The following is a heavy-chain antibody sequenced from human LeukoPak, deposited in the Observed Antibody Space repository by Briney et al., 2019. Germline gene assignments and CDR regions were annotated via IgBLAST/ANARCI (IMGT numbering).Heavy chain of an antibody. V-gene: IGHV3-21*01. D-gene: IGHD2-2*01. J-gene: IGHJ6*03. CDR2: ISSSSSYI. CDR3: ARDEVFSSTSCYSGCNYYYMDV. Sequence: GGSLRLSCAASGFTFSSYSMNWVRQAPGKGLEWVSSISSSSSYIYYADSVKGRFTISRDNAKNSLYLQMNSLRAEDTAVYYCARDEVFSSTSCYSGCNYYYMDVWGKGTTVTVSS. CDR1: GFTFSSYS.